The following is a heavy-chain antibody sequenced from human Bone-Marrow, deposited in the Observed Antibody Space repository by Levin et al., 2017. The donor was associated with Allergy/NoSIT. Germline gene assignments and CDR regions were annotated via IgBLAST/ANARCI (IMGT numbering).Heavy chain of an antibody. V-gene: IGHV3-74*01. CDR1: GFAFSNYW. Sequence: GGSLRLSCAASGFAFSNYWMHWVRQAPGKGLVWVSRINRGGTSTTYADSVKGRFTISRDNAKNTLYLQMNSLRAEDTAVYYCERDPFAYNFGSGSYLDYWGQGTLVSVSS. D-gene: IGHD3-10*01. CDR3: ERDPFAYNFGSGSYLDY. CDR2: INRGGTST. J-gene: IGHJ4*02.